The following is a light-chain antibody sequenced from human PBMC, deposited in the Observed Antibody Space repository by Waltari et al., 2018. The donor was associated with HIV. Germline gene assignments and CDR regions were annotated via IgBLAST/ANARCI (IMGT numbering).Light chain of an antibody. V-gene: IGLV1-47*01. CDR2: RNN. J-gene: IGLJ3*02. CDR1: SSNIGSNY. Sequence: QSVLTQPPSTSATPGQTLAISCSGSSSNIGSNYVYWYQHLPGTAPKLLIYRNNQRPSGVPDRFSGSKSGTSASLAISGLRSEDEADYYCATWDDSLIWVFGGGTRLTVL. CDR3: ATWDDSLIWV.